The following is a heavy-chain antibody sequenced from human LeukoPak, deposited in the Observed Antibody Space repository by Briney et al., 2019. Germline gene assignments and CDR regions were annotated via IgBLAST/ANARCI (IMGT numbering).Heavy chain of an antibody. J-gene: IGHJ4*02. V-gene: IGHV3-33*01. CDR1: GLTFSSYG. CDR2: IWYDGSNK. CDR3: ARDADTGMVWGRYLEY. Sequence: GRSLRLSCAASGLTFSSYGMHWVRQAPGKGLEGVAVIWYDGSNKYYADSVKGRFTISRDNSKNTLYLQMNSLRAEDTAVYYCARDADTGMVWGRYLEYWGQGTLVTVSS. D-gene: IGHD5-18*01.